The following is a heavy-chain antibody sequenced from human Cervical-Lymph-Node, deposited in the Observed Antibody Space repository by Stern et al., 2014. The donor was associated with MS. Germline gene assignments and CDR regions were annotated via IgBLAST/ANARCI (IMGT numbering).Heavy chain of an antibody. CDR1: GYSFNIYW. Sequence: EVQLVQSGAEVKKPGESLTISCKGFGYSFNIYWIAWVRQRPGKGLEWMGIIYPDDSDTGYSPSFQCQVTFSVDKSISTAYLQWSSLKPSDTATYFCARRGMDVWGQGTSVTVSS. V-gene: IGHV5-51*01. CDR3: ARRGMDV. CDR2: IYPDDSDT. J-gene: IGHJ6*02.